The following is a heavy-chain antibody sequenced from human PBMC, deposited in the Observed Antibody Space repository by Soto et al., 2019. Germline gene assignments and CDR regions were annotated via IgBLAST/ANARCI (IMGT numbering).Heavy chain of an antibody. V-gene: IGHV4-34*01. Sequence: SETLSLTCAVYGGSFSDYFWSWVRQPPGQGLEWIGEINHSGNTNYNPSLKSRVSISVDTSKNQFSLKVRSITAADTAVYYCARGLKYGSGWYIYYFDSWGQGTLVTVSS. D-gene: IGHD6-19*01. CDR1: GGSFSDYF. J-gene: IGHJ4*02. CDR2: INHSGNT. CDR3: ARGLKYGSGWYIYYFDS.